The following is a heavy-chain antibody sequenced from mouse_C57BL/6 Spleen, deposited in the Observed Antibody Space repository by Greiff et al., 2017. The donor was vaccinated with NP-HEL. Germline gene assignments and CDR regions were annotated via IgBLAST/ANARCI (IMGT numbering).Heavy chain of an antibody. Sequence: EVKLVESEGGLVQPGSSMKLSCTASGFTFSDYYMAWVRQVPEKGLEWVANINYDGSSTYYLDSLKSRFIISRDNAKNILYLQMSSLKSEDTATYYCARDQSYGSSYGYAMDYWGQGTSVTVSS. CDR2: INYDGSST. CDR1: GFTFSDYY. D-gene: IGHD1-1*01. J-gene: IGHJ4*01. CDR3: ARDQSYGSSYGYAMDY. V-gene: IGHV5-16*01.